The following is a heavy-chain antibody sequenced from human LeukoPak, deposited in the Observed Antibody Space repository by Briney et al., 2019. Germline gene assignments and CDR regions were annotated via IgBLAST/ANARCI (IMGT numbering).Heavy chain of an antibody. CDR3: ARRWSGHTPWGHDAFDI. J-gene: IGHJ3*02. Sequence: PGGSLRLSCAASGFTFSSYSMNWVRQAPGKGLEWVSSISSSSSYIYYADSVKGRFTISRDNAKNSLYLQMNSLRAEDTAVYYCARRWSGHTPWGHDAFDIWGQGTMVTVSS. CDR2: ISSSSSYI. D-gene: IGHD3-3*01. CDR1: GFTFSSYS. V-gene: IGHV3-21*01.